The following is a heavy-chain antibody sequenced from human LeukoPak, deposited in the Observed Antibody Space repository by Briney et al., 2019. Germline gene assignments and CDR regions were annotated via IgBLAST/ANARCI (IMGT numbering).Heavy chain of an antibody. CDR1: GYTFTNYD. CDR3: ARVRIRGGSYYGY. CDR2: MNPNSGNT. D-gene: IGHD1-26*01. V-gene: IGHV1-8*02. J-gene: IGHJ4*02. Sequence: ASVKVSCKASGYTFTNYDINWVRQATGQGLEWMGWMNPNSGNTGYSQKFQGRVTMTRNTSISTAYMELSSLRSEDTAVYYCARVRIRGGSYYGYWGQGTLVTVSS.